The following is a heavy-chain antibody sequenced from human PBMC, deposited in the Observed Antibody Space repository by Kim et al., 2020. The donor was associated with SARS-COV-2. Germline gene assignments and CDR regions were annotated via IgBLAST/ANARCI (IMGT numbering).Heavy chain of an antibody. CDR3: ARSSYSSSWYEVGYYYYYGMDV. CDR2: IYYSGST. D-gene: IGHD6-13*01. J-gene: IGHJ6*02. CDR1: GGSISSSSYY. Sequence: SETLSLTCTVSGGSISSSSYYWGWIRQPPGKGLEWIGSIYYSGSTYYNPSLKSRVTISVDTSKNQFSLKLSSVTAADTAVYYCARSSYSSSWYEVGYYYYYGMDVWGQGTTVTVSS. V-gene: IGHV4-39*01.